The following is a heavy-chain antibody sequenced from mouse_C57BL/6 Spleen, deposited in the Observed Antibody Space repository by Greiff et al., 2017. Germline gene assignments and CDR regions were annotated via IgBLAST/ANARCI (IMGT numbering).Heavy chain of an antibody. CDR2: IDPSDSEN. CDR1: GYTFTSYW. Sequence: QVQLQQPGAELVRPGSSVKLSCKASGYTFTSYWMHWVKQRPIQGLEWSGNIDPSDSENHYNQKFKDKATLTVDKSSSTAYMQLSSLTSEDSAVYYCARGGTTGDFDYWGQGTTRTVAS. D-gene: IGHD1-1*01. V-gene: IGHV1-52*01. J-gene: IGHJ2*01. CDR3: ARGGTTGDFDY.